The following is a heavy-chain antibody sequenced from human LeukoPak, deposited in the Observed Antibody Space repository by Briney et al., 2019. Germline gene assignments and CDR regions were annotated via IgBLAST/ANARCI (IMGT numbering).Heavy chain of an antibody. J-gene: IGHJ4*02. Sequence: GGSLRLSCAASGFSLRNYGMHWVRQAPGKGPQWVAFTRYDRIDKYYADSVKGRFTISIDNSKNTLYLQMNSLRAEDTAVYYFGAEVGNYDSSGYYPPGYWGQGTLVTVSS. CDR2: TRYDRIDK. V-gene: IGHV3-30*02. D-gene: IGHD3-22*01. CDR3: GAEVGNYDSSGYYPPGY. CDR1: GFSLRNYG.